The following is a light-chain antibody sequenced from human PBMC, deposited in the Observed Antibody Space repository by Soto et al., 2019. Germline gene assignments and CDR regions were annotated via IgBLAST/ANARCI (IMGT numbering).Light chain of an antibody. J-gene: IGLJ1*01. V-gene: IGLV2-14*01. CDR1: SSDVGGYNY. CDR3: SSYTSSSTYV. Sequence: QSELTQAASVSGSPGQSIAITCTGTSSDVGGYNYVSWYQQHPGKAPRLMVYDVSNRPSGVSNRFSGSKSGNTASLTISELQAEDEADYYCSSYTSSSTYVFGTGTKVTVL. CDR2: DVS.